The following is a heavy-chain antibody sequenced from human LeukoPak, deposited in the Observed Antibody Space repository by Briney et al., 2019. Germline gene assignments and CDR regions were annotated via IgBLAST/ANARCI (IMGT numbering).Heavy chain of an antibody. Sequence: GGSLRLSCVASGFTFSTYEMDWVRQAPGKGLQWVSYISTTGSSIYYADSVKGRFTISRDNSKNTLYLQMNSLRAEDTAVYSCAKDTNRGTYFGLFDSWGQGTLVTVSS. V-gene: IGHV3-48*03. D-gene: IGHD1-26*01. CDR2: ISTTGSSI. CDR1: GFTFSTYE. CDR3: AKDTNRGTYFGLFDS. J-gene: IGHJ4*02.